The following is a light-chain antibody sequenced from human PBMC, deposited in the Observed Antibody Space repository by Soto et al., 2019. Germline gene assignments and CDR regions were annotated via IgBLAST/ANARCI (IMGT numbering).Light chain of an antibody. V-gene: IGLV2-23*02. Sequence: QSALTQPASVSGSPGQSITISCTGTSSDVGSYNLVSWYQQHPGKAPKLMIYEVSKRPSGVSNRYSGSKSGNTAARTISGLQAEDEADYYCCSYAGSYVFGTGTKVIVL. CDR2: EVS. CDR1: SSDVGSYNL. CDR3: CSYAGSYV. J-gene: IGLJ1*01.